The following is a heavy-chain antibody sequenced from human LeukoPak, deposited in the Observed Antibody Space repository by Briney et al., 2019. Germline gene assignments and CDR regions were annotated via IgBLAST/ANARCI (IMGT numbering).Heavy chain of an antibody. J-gene: IGHJ4*02. Sequence: GGSLRLSCAASGFTFSGYAMSWVRQAPGKGLEWVSAISGSGGSTYYADSVKGRFTISRDNSKNTLYLQMNSLRAEDTAVYYCVPASIAAIDYWGQGTLVTVSS. V-gene: IGHV3-23*01. D-gene: IGHD6-6*01. CDR2: ISGSGGST. CDR1: GFTFSGYA. CDR3: VPASIAAIDY.